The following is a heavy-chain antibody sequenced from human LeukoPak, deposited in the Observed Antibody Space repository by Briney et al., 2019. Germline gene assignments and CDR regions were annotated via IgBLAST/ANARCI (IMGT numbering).Heavy chain of an antibody. Sequence: SETLSLTCAVSGGSISSSNWWSWVRQPPGRGLEWIGEIYHSGNTNYNPSLKSRVTISVDKSKNQFSLKLSSVTAADTAVYYCARDAYDSSGYSFDYWGQGTLVTVSS. CDR2: IYHSGNT. V-gene: IGHV4-4*02. CDR1: GGSISSSNW. CDR3: ARDAYDSSGYSFDY. J-gene: IGHJ4*02. D-gene: IGHD3-22*01.